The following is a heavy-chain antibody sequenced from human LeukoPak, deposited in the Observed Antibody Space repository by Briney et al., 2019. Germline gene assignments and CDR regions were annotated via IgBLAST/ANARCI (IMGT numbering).Heavy chain of an antibody. V-gene: IGHV3-21*01. J-gene: IGHJ4*02. CDR3: ASYYDTSGHYVDY. CDR1: GFTFSSYS. D-gene: IGHD3-22*01. CDR2: ITSSSSYI. Sequence: GGSLRLSCAASGFTFSSYSMNWVRQAPGKGLEWVSSITSSSSYIYYADSLKGRFTISRDNAKNSLYLQMNSLRAEDTAVYYCASYYDTSGHYVDYWGQGTLVTVSS.